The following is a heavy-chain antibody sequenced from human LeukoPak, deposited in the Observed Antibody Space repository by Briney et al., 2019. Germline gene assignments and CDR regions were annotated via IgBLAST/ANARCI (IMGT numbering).Heavy chain of an antibody. CDR1: GFTFCKYW. V-gene: IGHV3-7*01. Sequence: PGGSLRLSCAASGFTFCKYWMSWVRQAPGKGLEWVASIKQDGSEKYYVDSVKGRFTIFRDNAKNSVYLQMNSLKVEDTALYYCATSRTKVDYWGQGGLATVCS. J-gene: IGHJ4*02. CDR2: IKQDGSEK. CDR3: ATSRTKVDY.